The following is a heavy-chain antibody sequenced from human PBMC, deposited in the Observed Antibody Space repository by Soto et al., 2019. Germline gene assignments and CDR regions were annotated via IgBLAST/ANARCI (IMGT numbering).Heavy chain of an antibody. CDR2: ISASGDNT. CDR1: GFTFSSRA. D-gene: IGHD3-3*01. CDR3: AKLTYSDLWSGSHDS. J-gene: IGHJ4*02. V-gene: IGHV3-23*01. Sequence: PGGSLRLSCVASGFTFSSRAVSWVRQAPGKGLDWVSIISASGDNTYYADSVKGRFAISRDNSKNTLYLQVNSLRAEDTAVYYCAKLTYSDLWSGSHDSWGQGTLVTVSS.